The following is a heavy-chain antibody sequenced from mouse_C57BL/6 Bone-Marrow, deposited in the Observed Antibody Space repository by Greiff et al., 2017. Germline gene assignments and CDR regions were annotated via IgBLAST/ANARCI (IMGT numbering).Heavy chain of an antibody. CDR3: ARDGYQYYFDY. CDR1: GFTFSSYA. J-gene: IGHJ2*01. Sequence: EVKVEESGGGLVKPGGSLKLSCAASGFTFSSYAMSWVRQTPEKRLEWVATISDGGSYTYYPDNVKGRFTISRDNAKNNLYLQMSHLKSEDTAMYYCARDGYQYYFDYWGQGTTLTVSS. V-gene: IGHV5-4*01. D-gene: IGHD2-2*01. CDR2: ISDGGSYT.